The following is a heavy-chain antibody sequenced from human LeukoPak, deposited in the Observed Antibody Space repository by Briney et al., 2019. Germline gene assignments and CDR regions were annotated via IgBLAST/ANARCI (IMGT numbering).Heavy chain of an antibody. CDR1: GGSISSYY. V-gene: IGHV4-59*08. D-gene: IGHD4-17*01. CDR2: IYYSGST. CDR3: ARQGTVTTYNWFDP. J-gene: IGHJ5*02. Sequence: SETLSLTCTVSGGSISSYYWSWIRQPPGKGLEWIGYIYYSGSTNYNPSLKSRVTISVDTSKNQFSLKLSSVTTADTAVYYCARQGTVTTYNWFDPWGQGTLVTVSS.